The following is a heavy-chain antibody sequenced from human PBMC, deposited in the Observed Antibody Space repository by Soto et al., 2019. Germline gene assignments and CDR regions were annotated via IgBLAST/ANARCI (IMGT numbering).Heavy chain of an antibody. D-gene: IGHD1-26*01. Sequence: EVQLLESGGDLVQPGGSLRLACAASGFTFSSYAMGWVRQAPGKGLEWVSSISNSGSYIYYPDSVRGRFTVSRDNSKSTLYLQLNSLRADDTALSYCARDIRSSSGVGSYGWFDPWGQGTLVTVSS. V-gene: IGHV3-23*01. J-gene: IGHJ5*02. CDR1: GFTFSSYA. CDR2: ISNSGSYI. CDR3: ARDIRSSSGVGSYGWFDP.